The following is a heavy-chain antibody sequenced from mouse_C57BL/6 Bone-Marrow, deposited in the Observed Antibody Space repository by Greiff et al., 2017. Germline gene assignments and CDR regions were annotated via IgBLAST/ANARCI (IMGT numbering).Heavy chain of an antibody. CDR1: GYTFTDYY. CDR2: INPNNGGT. D-gene: IGHD1-1*01. Sequence: EVQLQQSGPELVKPGASVKISCKASGYTFTDYYMNWVKQSHGKSLEWIGDINPNNGGTSYNQKFKGKATLTVDKSSSTAYMELRSLTSEDSAVYYCARHDYYGSSYGYWGQGTTLTVSS. J-gene: IGHJ2*01. V-gene: IGHV1-26*01. CDR3: ARHDYYGSSYGY.